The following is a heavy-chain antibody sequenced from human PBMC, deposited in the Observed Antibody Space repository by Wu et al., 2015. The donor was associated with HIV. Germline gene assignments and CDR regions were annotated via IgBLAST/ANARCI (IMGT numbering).Heavy chain of an antibody. CDR1: GTSVSSDYY. Sequence: QVQLQESGPGLVKPSETLSLTCVVSGTSVSSDYYWGWIRQTPGKGLEWIGNIYYNVYYSGNTNYNPSLKSRVTISVDTSKNQFSLKLSSVSAADTAVYYCARVYPQLHWFDPWGQGTLVTVSS. V-gene: IGHV4-61*01. D-gene: IGHD2/OR15-2a*01. CDR2: IYYNVYYSGNT. J-gene: IGHJ5*02. CDR3: ARVYPQLHWFDP.